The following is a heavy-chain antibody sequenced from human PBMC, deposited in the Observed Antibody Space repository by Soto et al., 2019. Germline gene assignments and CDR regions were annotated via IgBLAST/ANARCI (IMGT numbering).Heavy chain of an antibody. CDR1: GFSFNYYP. Sequence: GGSLRLSCTASGFSFNYYPMNWVRQAPGKGLEWVSMISSTSDYIRYADSLKGRVIVSRDNARNSLYLQINGLRAEDTAVYYCARDLGKLGGFDSWGQGTVVTVSS. D-gene: IGHD3-16*01. CDR2: ISSTSDYI. J-gene: IGHJ4*02. V-gene: IGHV3-21*01. CDR3: ARDLGKLGGFDS.